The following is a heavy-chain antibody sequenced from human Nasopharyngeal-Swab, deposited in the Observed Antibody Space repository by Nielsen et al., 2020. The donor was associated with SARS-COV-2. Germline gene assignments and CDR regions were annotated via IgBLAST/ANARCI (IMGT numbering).Heavy chain of an antibody. D-gene: IGHD2-15*01. Sequence: GESLKISCQTSGYDFPSYWIYWVRQVPGTGLEWMGMIDPSDSYTRYSPSFEGHVTISADKSLTTVYLQWSSLKASDTAIYYCARKFLRWDAFDMWGQGTLITVSS. CDR2: IDPSDSYT. CDR1: GYDFPSYW. J-gene: IGHJ3*02. V-gene: IGHV5-10-1*01. CDR3: ARKFLRWDAFDM.